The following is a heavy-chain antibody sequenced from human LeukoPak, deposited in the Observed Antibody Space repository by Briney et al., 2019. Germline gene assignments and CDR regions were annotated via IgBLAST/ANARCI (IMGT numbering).Heavy chain of an antibody. CDR3: ARSVRYYYDSSFRNRWFDP. D-gene: IGHD3-22*01. V-gene: IGHV4-34*01. Sequence: PSETLSLTCAVYGGSFSGYYWSWIRQPPGKGLEWIGEINQSGSTNYNPSLKSRVTISVDTSKNQFSLKLSSVTAADTAVYYCARSVRYYYDSSFRNRWFDPWGQGTLVTVSS. J-gene: IGHJ5*02. CDR2: INQSGST. CDR1: GGSFSGYY.